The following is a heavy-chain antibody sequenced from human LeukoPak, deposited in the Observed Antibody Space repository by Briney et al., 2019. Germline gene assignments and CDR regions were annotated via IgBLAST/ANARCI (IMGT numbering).Heavy chain of an antibody. CDR3: ARDRLHYGEYEKTFDY. V-gene: IGHV1-24*01. J-gene: IGHJ4*02. CDR1: GYTLTELS. CDR2: FDPEDGET. D-gene: IGHD4-17*01. Sequence: ASVKVSCKVSGYTLTELSMHWVRQAPGKGLEWMGGFDPEDGETIYAQKFQGRVTLTRDMSTSTDYLELSSLRSEDTAVYYCARDRLHYGEYEKTFDYWGQGTLVTVSS.